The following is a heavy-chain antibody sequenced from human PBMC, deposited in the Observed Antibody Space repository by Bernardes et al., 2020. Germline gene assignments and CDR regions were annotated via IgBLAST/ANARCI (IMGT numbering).Heavy chain of an antibody. CDR2: VWTDATNK. Sequence: GGSLRLSCAASGFTFSSYGMHWVRQSPGKGLEWVAVVWTDATNKYYADSVKGRFTISRDNSKNTLYLQMNSLRADDTAVYYCARDVYCSRTSCYQAFDYWGLGTLVTVSS. CDR1: GFTFSSYG. D-gene: IGHD2-2*01. CDR3: ARDVYCSRTSCYQAFDY. J-gene: IGHJ4*02. V-gene: IGHV3-33*01.